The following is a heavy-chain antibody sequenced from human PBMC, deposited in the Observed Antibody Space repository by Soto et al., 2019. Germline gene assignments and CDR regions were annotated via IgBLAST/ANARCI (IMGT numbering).Heavy chain of an antibody. CDR3: ARGDGASPYNRFDP. J-gene: IGHJ5*01. Sequence: QVQLVQSGAEVKKPGSSVKVSCKASGGTFSSYAISWVRQAPGQGLEWMGGIIPIFGTANYAQKFQGRVTITGDESTSTGYQGASSLRSEDTAGYFCARGDGASPYNRFDPWGQGTLVTVS. D-gene: IGHD1-26*01. V-gene: IGHV1-69*01. CDR2: IIPIFGTA. CDR1: GGTFSSYA.